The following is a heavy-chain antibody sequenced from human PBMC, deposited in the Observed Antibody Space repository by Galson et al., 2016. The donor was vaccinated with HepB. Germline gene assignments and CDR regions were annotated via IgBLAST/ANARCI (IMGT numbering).Heavy chain of an antibody. D-gene: IGHD3-10*01. Sequence: ETLSLTCAVSGGSFSGFHWSWIRQPPGKGLEWIGEVDHSGTTNYNPAPKSRVTISVDSSKNQISLNVSSLTAADTAVYFCARKTRGGRFFYYFMDIWGKGITVTVS. J-gene: IGHJ6*03. CDR3: ARKTRGGRFFYYFMDI. V-gene: IGHV4-34*01. CDR1: GGSFSGFH. CDR2: VDHSGTT.